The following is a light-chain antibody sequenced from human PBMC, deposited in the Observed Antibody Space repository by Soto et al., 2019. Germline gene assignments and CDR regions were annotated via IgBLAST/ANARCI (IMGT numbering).Light chain of an antibody. V-gene: IGLV2-14*01. CDR1: SSDVGGYNF. CDR2: EVS. J-gene: IGLJ2*01. Sequence: QSALTQPASVSGSPGQSITISCTGTSSDVGGYNFVSWYQQHPGKAPKLMIYEVSNRPSGVSNRFSGSKSGNTASLTISGLQAEDEADYYCSSDRSISTLVFGGGTKLTVL. CDR3: SSDRSISTLV.